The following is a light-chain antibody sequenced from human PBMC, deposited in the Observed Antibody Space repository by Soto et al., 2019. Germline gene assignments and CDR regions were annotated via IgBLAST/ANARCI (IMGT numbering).Light chain of an antibody. V-gene: IGKV3-20*01. Sequence: EIVLTQSPGTLSLSPGERATLSCRASQSVSSSELAWYQQKPDQAPRLLVYSASSRATGIPDRFSGSGSGTDFTLTTSRLEPEDFAVYYCQPSGSSSPLPFGGGTKVEIK. CDR2: SAS. CDR3: QPSGSSSPLP. CDR1: QSVSSSE. J-gene: IGKJ4*01.